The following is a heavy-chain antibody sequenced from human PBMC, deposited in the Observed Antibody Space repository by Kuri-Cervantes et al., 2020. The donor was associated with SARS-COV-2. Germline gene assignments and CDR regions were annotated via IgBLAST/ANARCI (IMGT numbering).Heavy chain of an antibody. Sequence: ETLSLTCAVSGYSISSGYYWGWIRQPPGKGLEWIGSIYHSGSTYYNPSLKSRVTISVDTSKNQFSLKLSSVTAADTAVYHCARRTVGHFDLWGRGTLVTVSS. CDR3: ARRTVGHFDL. D-gene: IGHD3-16*01. CDR2: IYHSGST. V-gene: IGHV4-38-2*01. CDR1: GYSISSGYY. J-gene: IGHJ2*01.